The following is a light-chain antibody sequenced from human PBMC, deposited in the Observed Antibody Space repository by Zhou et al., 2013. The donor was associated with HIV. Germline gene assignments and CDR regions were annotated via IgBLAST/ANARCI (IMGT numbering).Light chain of an antibody. CDR3: QQVNSYPPVT. Sequence: DIQMTQSPSSLSASVGDRVTITCRTSQDIRSDLVWYQQKPGEAPKLLIYTASTLQNGVSSRFSGSRSVTDFSLTISSLQPEDLATYYCQQVNSYPPVTFGGGTKVEIK. CDR1: QDIRSD. CDR2: TAS. V-gene: IGKV1-9*01. J-gene: IGKJ4*01.